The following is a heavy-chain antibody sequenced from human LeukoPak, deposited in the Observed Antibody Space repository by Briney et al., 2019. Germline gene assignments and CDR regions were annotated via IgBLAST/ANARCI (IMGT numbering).Heavy chain of an antibody. CDR2: ISYSENT. J-gene: IGHJ5*02. CDR3: ARRTVTRGRGNWFDP. D-gene: IGHD4-17*01. V-gene: IGHV4-31*03. Sequence: PSETLSLTCTVSGGSISSGRYYWSWIRQLPGKGLEWIGYISYSENTYYNPSLKSRISISVDKSKNQFSLKLSSVTAADTAVYYCARRTVTRGRGNWFDPWGQGTLVTVSS. CDR1: GGSISSGRYY.